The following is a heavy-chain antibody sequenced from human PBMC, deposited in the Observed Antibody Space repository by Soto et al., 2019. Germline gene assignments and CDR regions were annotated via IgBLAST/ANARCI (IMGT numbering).Heavy chain of an antibody. CDR1: EFTFSSYA. V-gene: IGHV3-21*01. D-gene: IGHD6-13*01. CDR2: ITSSSSYI. J-gene: IGHJ4*02. CDR3: ARVQGSSWDFDY. Sequence: GGSLRLSCVASEFTFSSYAMNWVRQAPGKGLEWVSSITSSSSYIYYADSVRGRFTISRDNAENSLYLQMNSLRVEDTAVYYCARVQGSSWDFDYWGQGTLVTVSS.